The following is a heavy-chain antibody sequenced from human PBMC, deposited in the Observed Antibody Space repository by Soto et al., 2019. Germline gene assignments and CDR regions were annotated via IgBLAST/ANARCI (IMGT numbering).Heavy chain of an antibody. CDR2: IYYSGST. CDR3: ASLGGTTGTTWDYYYYGMDV. Sequence: PSETLSLTCTVSGCSISSSSYYWGWSRQPPGKGLEWIGSIYYSGSTYYNPSLKSRVTISVDTSKNQFSLKLSSVTAADTAVYYCASLGGTTGTTWDYYYYGMDVWGQGTTVTVSS. CDR1: GCSISSSSYY. D-gene: IGHD1-1*01. J-gene: IGHJ6*02. V-gene: IGHV4-39*01.